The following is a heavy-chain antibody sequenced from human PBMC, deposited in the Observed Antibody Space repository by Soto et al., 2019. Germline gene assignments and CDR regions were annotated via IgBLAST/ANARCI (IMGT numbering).Heavy chain of an antibody. V-gene: IGHV3-48*03. J-gene: IGHJ4*02. CDR3: VRYCGTTLCNGVATRTFDY. D-gene: IGHD5-12*01. CDR2: ISTSGSTV. Sequence: RRLSCAASRFTFSAYEMHWFRQAPGKGLEWVSYISTSGSTVYYADSVKGRFTVSRDNTRNSLYLQMDSLRDEDTALYYCVRYCGTTLCNGVATRTFDYWGQGTLVTVYS. CDR1: RFTFSAYE.